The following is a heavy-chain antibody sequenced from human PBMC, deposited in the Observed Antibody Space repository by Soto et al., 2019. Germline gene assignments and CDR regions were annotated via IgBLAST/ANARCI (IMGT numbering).Heavy chain of an antibody. CDR2: IWYDGSNK. V-gene: IGHV3-33*01. Sequence: QVQLVESGGGVVQPGRSLRLSCAASGFTFSSYGMHWVRQAPGKGLEWVAVIWYDGSNKYYADSVKGRFTISRDNSKNTLYLQRNSLRADDTAVYYCARVGGIAAFGSAEYFQHWGQGTLVT. CDR3: ARVGGIAAFGSAEYFQH. J-gene: IGHJ1*01. D-gene: IGHD6-13*01. CDR1: GFTFSSYG.